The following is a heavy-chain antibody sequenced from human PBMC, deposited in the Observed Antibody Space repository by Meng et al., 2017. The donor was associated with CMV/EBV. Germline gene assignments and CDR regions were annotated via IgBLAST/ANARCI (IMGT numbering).Heavy chain of an antibody. Sequence: YTFTSYDINWVRQATGQGLEWMGWMNPNSGNTGYAQKLQGRVTMTRNTSISTAYMELSSLRSEDTAVYYCARGESSSGWYGTNFDYWGQGTLVTVSS. CDR1: YTFTSYD. V-gene: IGHV1-8*01. CDR2: MNPNSGNT. CDR3: ARGESSSGWYGTNFDY. J-gene: IGHJ4*02. D-gene: IGHD6-19*01.